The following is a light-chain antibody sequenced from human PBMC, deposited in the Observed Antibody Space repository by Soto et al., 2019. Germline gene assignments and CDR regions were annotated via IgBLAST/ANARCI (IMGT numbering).Light chain of an antibody. CDR1: QSISSY. CDR3: QQLNTYPIT. Sequence: DIQMTQSPSSLSASIGDRVTITCRASQSISSYLAWYQKKPGKAPNLLIYAASTLQSGVPSRFSGSGSGTDFTLTISSLQPEDFATYYCQQLNTYPITFGQGTDWRL. CDR2: AAS. J-gene: IGKJ5*01. V-gene: IGKV1-9*01.